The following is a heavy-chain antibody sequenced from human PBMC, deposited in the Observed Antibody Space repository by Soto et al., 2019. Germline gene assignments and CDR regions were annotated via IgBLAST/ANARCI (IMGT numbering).Heavy chain of an antibody. CDR1: GYTFTDYY. V-gene: IGHV1-2*04. J-gene: IGHJ4*02. Sequence: ASGKVSCKASGYTFTDYYLHWVRQAPGQGLEWMGWINPNSGGTHYAQKFQGWVTMTRDTSITTAYMELNRLTSDDTAVYYCARDWGHYYGSGSFPSPHPSDIWGQGTLVTVSS. CDR2: INPNSGGT. D-gene: IGHD3-10*01. CDR3: ARDWGHYYGSGSFPSPHPSDI.